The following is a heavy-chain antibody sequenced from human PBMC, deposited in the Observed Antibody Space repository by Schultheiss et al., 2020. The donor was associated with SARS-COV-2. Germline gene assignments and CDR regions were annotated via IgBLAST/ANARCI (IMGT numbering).Heavy chain of an antibody. V-gene: IGHV5-51*01. D-gene: IGHD5-18*01. CDR3: ARHEGGYSSMRFTGGNWFDP. J-gene: IGHJ5*02. CDR1: GYSFTSYW. CDR2: IYPGDSDT. Sequence: GESLKISCKGSGYSFTSYWIGWVRQMPGKGLEWMGIIYPGDSDTRYSPSFQGQVTISADKSISTAYLQWSSLKASDTAMYYCARHEGGYSSMRFTGGNWFDPWGQGTLVTVSS.